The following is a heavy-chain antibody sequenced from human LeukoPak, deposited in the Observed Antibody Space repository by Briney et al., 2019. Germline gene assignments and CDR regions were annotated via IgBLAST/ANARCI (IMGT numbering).Heavy chain of an antibody. CDR2: IYHSDTT. CDR3: AQKAPYSPAYSQH. Sequence: PSETLSLTCTVSGGSITSYFWSWIRQPPGKGLEWIGYIYHSDTTNYNPSLKSRVTISADTSKNQFSLKLSSVTAADTAVYYCAQKAPYSPAYSQHWGQGTLVTVSS. CDR1: GGSITSYF. D-gene: IGHD2-15*01. J-gene: IGHJ1*01. V-gene: IGHV4-59*01.